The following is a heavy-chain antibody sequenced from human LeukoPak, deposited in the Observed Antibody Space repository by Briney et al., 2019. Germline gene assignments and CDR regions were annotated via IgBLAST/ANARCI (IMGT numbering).Heavy chain of an antibody. CDR2: ISTGGSTI. CDR1: GFTFSDYY. D-gene: IGHD6-6*01. V-gene: IGHV3-11*04. J-gene: IGHJ5*02. Sequence: GGSLRLSCAASGFTFSDYYMSWIRQAPGKGLEWVSYISTGGSTIYYADSVRGRFTISRDNTKNSLFLQMSSLRVEDTAIYYCARDVGTSSNWYDPWGQGTLVTVSS. CDR3: ARDVGTSSNWYDP.